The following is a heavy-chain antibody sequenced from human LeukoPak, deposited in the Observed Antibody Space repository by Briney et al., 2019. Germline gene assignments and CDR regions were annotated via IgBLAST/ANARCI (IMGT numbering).Heavy chain of an antibody. J-gene: IGHJ4*02. V-gene: IGHV1-2*02. CDR3: TRVAAYCGDDCYSRYFDC. Sequence: GASVKVSCKASGYTFTGYYIHWVRQAPGQGLEWMGWIKSNSGGTKYAQKFQGRVTMTRDTSITTAYMELSRLRSDDTAVYYCTRVAAYCGDDCYSRYFDCWGQGTLVTVSS. CDR1: GYTFTGYY. D-gene: IGHD2-21*02. CDR2: IKSNSGGT.